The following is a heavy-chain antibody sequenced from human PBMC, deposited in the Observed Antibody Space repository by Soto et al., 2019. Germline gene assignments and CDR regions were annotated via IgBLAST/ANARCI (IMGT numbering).Heavy chain of an antibody. CDR3: ARAGVTLFTLGPHFDH. CDR2: TFYRSKWYF. CDR1: GDSVSSTTSA. Sequence: QVQLQQSGPGLVKPSQTLSLTCAISGDSVSSTTSAWNWIRRSTSRGLEWLGRTFYRSKWYFEFVISWNSRISIRPDTSKNQFSLQLKSVTPEDTAVYYCARAGVTLFTLGPHFDHWGQGTTGTVS. D-gene: IGHD3-9*01. J-gene: IGHJ4*02. V-gene: IGHV6-1*01.